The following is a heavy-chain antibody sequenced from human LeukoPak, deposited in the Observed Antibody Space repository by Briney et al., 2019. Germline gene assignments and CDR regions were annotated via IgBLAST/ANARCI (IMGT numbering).Heavy chain of an antibody. CDR1: GGSISSSSYY. CDR2: IYYSGNT. J-gene: IGHJ4*02. Sequence: PSETLSLTCTVSGGSISSSSYYWGWIRQPPGKGLEWIGSIYYSGNTYYNPSLKSRVTISVDTSKNQFSLKLSSVTAADTAVYYCARPPRGYSYYYFDYWGQGTLVTVSS. V-gene: IGHV4-39*01. CDR3: ARPPRGYSYYYFDY. D-gene: IGHD5-18*01.